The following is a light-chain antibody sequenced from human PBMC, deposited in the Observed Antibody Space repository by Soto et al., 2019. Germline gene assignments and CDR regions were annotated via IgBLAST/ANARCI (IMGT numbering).Light chain of an antibody. Sequence: EIVLTQSPGTLSLSPGERATLSCRASQSVSSSYLAWYQQKPGQAPRLLIYGASSRATGIPDSFSGSGSGTDFTLTISRLEPEDFAVYYCQQYGSSPPNTFGQGTKLEIK. CDR1: QSVSSSY. J-gene: IGKJ2*01. CDR2: GAS. CDR3: QQYGSSPPNT. V-gene: IGKV3-20*01.